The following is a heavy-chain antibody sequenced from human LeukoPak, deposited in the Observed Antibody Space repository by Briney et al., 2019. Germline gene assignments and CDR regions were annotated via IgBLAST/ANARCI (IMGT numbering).Heavy chain of an antibody. V-gene: IGHV4-59*11. D-gene: IGHD1-1*01. Sequence: PSETLSLTCSVSGGPISGHYWSWIRQPPGKGLEWIGYIYDSGSTNYNPSLESRVTISVDTSKNQFSLKLSSVTAADTAVYYCARVATPTQAAFDIWGQGTMVTVSS. CDR3: ARVATPTQAAFDI. CDR1: GGPISGHY. CDR2: IYDSGST. J-gene: IGHJ3*02.